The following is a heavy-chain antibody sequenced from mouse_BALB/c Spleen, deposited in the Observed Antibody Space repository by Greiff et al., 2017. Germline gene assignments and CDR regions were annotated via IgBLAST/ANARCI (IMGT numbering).Heavy chain of an antibody. J-gene: IGHJ3*01. D-gene: IGHD2-4*01. CDR3: ARQRDYDGFAY. CDR2: ISSGGSYT. CDR1: GFTFSSYA. Sequence: DVMLVESGGGLVKPGGSLKLSCAASGFTFSSYAMSWVRQTPEKRLEWVATISSGGSYTYYPDSVKGRFTISRDNAKNTLYLQMSSLRSEDTAMYYCARQRDYDGFAYWGQGTLVTVSA. V-gene: IGHV5-9-3*01.